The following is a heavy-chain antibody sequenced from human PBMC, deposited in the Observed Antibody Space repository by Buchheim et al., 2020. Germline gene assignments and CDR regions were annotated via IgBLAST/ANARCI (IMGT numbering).Heavy chain of an antibody. V-gene: IGHV4-59*01. CDR2: IYNSGSA. CDR3: ARVRVAVAGLDY. J-gene: IGHJ4*02. CDR1: GGSISSYY. Sequence: QVQLQESGPGLVKPSETLSLTCTVSGGSISSYYWSWIRQPPGKGLEWIGYIYNSGSANYNPSLKSRVTISVDTSKNPSSLKLSSVTAADTAVYYCARVRVAVAGLDYWGQGTL. D-gene: IGHD6-19*01.